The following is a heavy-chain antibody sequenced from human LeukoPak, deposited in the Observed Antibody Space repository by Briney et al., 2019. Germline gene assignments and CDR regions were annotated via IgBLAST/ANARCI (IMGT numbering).Heavy chain of an antibody. V-gene: IGHV4-4*02. D-gene: IGHD4-23*01. CDR2: IWHTGNT. J-gene: IGHJ6*03. CDR3: ARTRGGKDSGYYYYYMDV. Sequence: GSLRLSCAASGFPFDVYGMSWVRQAPGKGPEWIGEIWHTGNTNYNPSLKSRVTMSVDKSKNQFSLRLSSVTAADTAVYYCARTRGGKDSGYYYYYMDVWGKGTTVTVSS. CDR1: GFPFDVYG.